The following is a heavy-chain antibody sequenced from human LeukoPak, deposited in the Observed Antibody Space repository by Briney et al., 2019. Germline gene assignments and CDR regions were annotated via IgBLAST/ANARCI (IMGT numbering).Heavy chain of an antibody. Sequence: ASVKLSCKASGYTFTNYYMHWVRQAPGQGLEWMGILSPSGGSTSYPQKFQGRVTMTRDTSTSTVYMELSSLRSDDTAVYYCAREQLVGTYYFDYWGQGTLVTVSS. CDR3: AREQLVGTYYFDY. CDR2: LSPSGGST. D-gene: IGHD6-6*01. J-gene: IGHJ4*02. V-gene: IGHV1-46*01. CDR1: GYTFTNYY.